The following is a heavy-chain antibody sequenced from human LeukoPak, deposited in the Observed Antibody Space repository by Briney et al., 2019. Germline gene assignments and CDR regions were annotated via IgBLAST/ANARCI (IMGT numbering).Heavy chain of an antibody. J-gene: IGHJ4*02. CDR1: GFTFSNAW. Sequence: GGSLRLSCAASGFTFSNAWMSWVRQAPGKGLEWVGRIKSKTDGGTTDYAAPVKGGFTISRDDSKNTLYLQMNSLKTEDTAVYYCTTETPYMAVADLGYWGQGTLVTVSS. CDR2: IKSKTDGGTT. D-gene: IGHD6-19*01. V-gene: IGHV3-15*01. CDR3: TTETPYMAVADLGY.